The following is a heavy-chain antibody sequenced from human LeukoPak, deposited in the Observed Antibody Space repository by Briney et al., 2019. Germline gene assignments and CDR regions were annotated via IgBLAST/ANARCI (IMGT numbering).Heavy chain of an antibody. D-gene: IGHD2-15*01. J-gene: IGHJ5*02. V-gene: IGHV1-2*02. CDR1: GYTFTGYY. CDR3: ARDLKAVVAASNWFDP. CDR2: INPNSGGT. Sequence: ASVKVSCKASGYTFTGYYMHWVRQAPGQGLEWMGWINPNSGGTNYAQKFQGRVTMTRDMSISTAYMELSRLRSDDTAVYYCARDLKAVVAASNWFDPWGQGTLVTVSS.